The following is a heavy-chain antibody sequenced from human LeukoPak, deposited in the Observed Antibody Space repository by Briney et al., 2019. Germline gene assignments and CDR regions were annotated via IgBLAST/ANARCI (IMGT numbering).Heavy chain of an antibody. V-gene: IGHV3-64D*09. CDR1: GFTFSSNV. D-gene: IGHD1-14*01. CDR2: ISSNGGST. Sequence: QPGGPLPLSGLASGFTFSSNVMHGARQAPGKGLECVSAISSNGGSTYYADSVKGTFTISRDNSKNTLYLQMSSLRGDDTAVSYCVRGGNHFALDNWGQGTLVTVSS. CDR3: VRGGNHFALDN. J-gene: IGHJ4*02.